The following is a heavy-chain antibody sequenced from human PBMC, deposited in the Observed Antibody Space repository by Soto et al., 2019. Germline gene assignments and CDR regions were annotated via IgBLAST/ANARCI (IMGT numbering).Heavy chain of an antibody. J-gene: IGHJ4*02. CDR2: ISAYSGHT. CDR1: GYTFSSYG. Sequence: ASVKVSCKTSGYTFSSYGISWVRQAPGQGLEWIGWISAYSGHTNYAERLLGRVTMTTEVSTNTAYMELRDLRYEDTAVYYCVRGASSADYWGLGTLVTAS. CDR3: VRGASSADY. V-gene: IGHV1-18*01.